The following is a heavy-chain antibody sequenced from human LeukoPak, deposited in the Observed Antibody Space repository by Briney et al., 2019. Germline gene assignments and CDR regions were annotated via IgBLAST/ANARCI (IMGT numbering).Heavy chain of an antibody. J-gene: IGHJ3*02. CDR1: GFAFSSYG. CDR2: IRYDGSNK. V-gene: IGHV3-30*02. CDR3: GGYYYDSSGRPNAFDI. Sequence: GGSLRLSCAASGFAFSSYGMHWVRQAPGKGLEWVAFIRYDGSNKYYADSVKGRFTISRDNSKNTLYLQMNSLRAEDTAVYYCGGYYYDSSGRPNAFDIWGQGTMVTVSS. D-gene: IGHD3-22*01.